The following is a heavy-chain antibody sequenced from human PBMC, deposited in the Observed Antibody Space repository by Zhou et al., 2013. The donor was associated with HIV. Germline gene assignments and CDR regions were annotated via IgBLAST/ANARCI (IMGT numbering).Heavy chain of an antibody. CDR3: ARFPDYYDSSGYPPDAFDI. V-gene: IGHV1-2*02. CDR2: INPNSGGT. J-gene: IGHJ3*02. CDR1: GYTFTRYD. Sequence: QVQLVQSGDEVRKPGASVKVSCKTSGYTFTRYDIAWVRQAPGQGLEWMGWINPNSGGTNYAEKFQGRVTMTRDTSISTAYMELSSLRSEDTAVYYCARFPDYYDSSGYPPDAFDIWGQGTMVTVSS. D-gene: IGHD3-22*01.